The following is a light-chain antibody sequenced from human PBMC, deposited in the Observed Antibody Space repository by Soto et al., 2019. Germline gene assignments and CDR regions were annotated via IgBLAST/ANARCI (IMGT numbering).Light chain of an antibody. J-gene: IGKJ1*01. V-gene: IGKV3-15*01. Sequence: EIVMTPSPATLSVSPVERATLSCRASQSVSSNLAWYQQKPGQAPSLLIYGAFTRATGIPARFSGTGSGTEFTLTISSLQSEDFALYYCQQYNDWPLTFGQGTKVDIK. CDR1: QSVSSN. CDR3: QQYNDWPLT. CDR2: GAF.